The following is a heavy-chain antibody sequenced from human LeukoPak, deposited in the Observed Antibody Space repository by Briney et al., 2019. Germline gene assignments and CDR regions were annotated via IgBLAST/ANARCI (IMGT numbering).Heavy chain of an antibody. CDR3: AKGTVCSSTSCDDVFDI. V-gene: IGHV3-43D*04. D-gene: IGHD2-2*01. CDR1: GFTFDDYA. CDR2: ISWNGGST. J-gene: IGHJ3*02. Sequence: GGSLRLSCAASGFTFDDYAMHWVRQAPGKGLDWVSLISWNGGSTYYADSVKGRFTISRDSSKNSLYLQMNSLRTEDTALYYCAKGTVCSSTSCDDVFDIWGQGTMVTVSS.